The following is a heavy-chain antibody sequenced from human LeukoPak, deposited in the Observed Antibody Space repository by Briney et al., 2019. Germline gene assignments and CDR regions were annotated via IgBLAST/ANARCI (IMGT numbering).Heavy chain of an antibody. CDR2: IYYSGST. D-gene: IGHD6-13*01. CDR3: ARDEVVGYSSSWPGDSYYYGMDV. V-gene: IGHV4-39*07. J-gene: IGHJ6*02. Sequence: SETLSLTCTVSGGSISSSSYYWGWIRQPPGKGLEWIGSIYYSGSTYYNPSLKSRVTISVDTSKNQFSLKLSSVTAADTAVYYCARDEVVGYSSSWPGDSYYYGMDVWGQGTTVTVSS. CDR1: GGSISSSSYY.